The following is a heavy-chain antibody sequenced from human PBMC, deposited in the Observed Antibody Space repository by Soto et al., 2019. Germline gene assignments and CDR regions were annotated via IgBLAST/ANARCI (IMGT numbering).Heavy chain of an antibody. Sequence: EVQLLESGGGLVQPGGALRLSCAASGFTFNTFEMSWVRQAPGRGLEWVSFISYDSSRTYYADAVKGRFTIARDNSKYTLYLQMNSLTAEDTAVYACVKGGWFDFWGQGTLVTVSS. CDR1: GFTFNTFE. D-gene: IGHD2-15*01. J-gene: IGHJ4*02. CDR3: VKGGWFDF. CDR2: ISYDSSRT. V-gene: IGHV3-23*01.